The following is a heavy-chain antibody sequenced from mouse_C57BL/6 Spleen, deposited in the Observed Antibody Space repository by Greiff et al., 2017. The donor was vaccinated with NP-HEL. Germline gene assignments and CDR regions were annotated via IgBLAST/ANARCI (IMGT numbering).Heavy chain of an antibody. V-gene: IGHV1-69*01. CDR1: SYTFTSYW. J-gene: IGHJ2*01. CDR3: ARYYGSSYFDY. CDR2: IDPSDSYT. D-gene: IGHD1-1*01. Sequence: VQLQQPGAELVMPGASVKLSCKASSYTFTSYWMHWVKQRPGQGLEWIGEIDPSDSYTNYNQKFKGKSTLTVDKSSSTAYMQLSSLTSEDSAVYYCARYYGSSYFDYWGQGTTLTVSS.